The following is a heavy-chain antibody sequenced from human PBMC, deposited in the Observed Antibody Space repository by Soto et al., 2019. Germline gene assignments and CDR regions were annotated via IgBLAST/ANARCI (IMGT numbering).Heavy chain of an antibody. J-gene: IGHJ6*03. CDR3: AREEKILLPAAFGQVAYYYMDV. D-gene: IGHD2-2*01. CDR2: IWYDGNTK. CDR1: GFTFSNCG. Sequence: QVQLVESGGGVVQPGKSLRLSCAASGFTFSNCGMHWVRQAPGKGLEWVAVIWYDGNTKYYADSVKGRFTISRDNSKNTMYLQMNSLRAEDTAVYFCAREEKILLPAAFGQVAYYYMDVWGKGTAVTVSS. V-gene: IGHV3-33*01.